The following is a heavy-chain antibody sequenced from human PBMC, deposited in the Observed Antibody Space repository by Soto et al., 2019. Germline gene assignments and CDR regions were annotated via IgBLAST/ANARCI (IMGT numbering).Heavy chain of an antibody. CDR1: GYAFNKHG. V-gene: IGHV1-18*01. Sequence: QIQLVQSGAEVKKAGASVKVSCKSYGYAFNKHGISWVRQAPGHGLEWMGWISTDSDRADYAQKFQGRLTMTIYTSTTTSYMDLRSLRSDDTAIYFCVMFGDCSSFSCLDSFDIWGQGTMVSVSS. D-gene: IGHD2-2*01. CDR2: ISTDSDRA. CDR3: VMFGDCSSFSCLDSFDI. J-gene: IGHJ3*02.